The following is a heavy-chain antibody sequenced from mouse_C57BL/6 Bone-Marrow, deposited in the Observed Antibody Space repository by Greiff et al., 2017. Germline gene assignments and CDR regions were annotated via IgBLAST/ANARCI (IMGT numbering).Heavy chain of an antibody. CDR3: ARMAIYYGYVYYAMDY. CDR1: GFSLSTFGMG. V-gene: IGHV8-8*01. CDR2: IGWDDDK. J-gene: IGHJ4*01. Sequence: VKLQESGPGILQPSQTLSLTCSFSGFSLSTFGMGVGWIRQPSGKGLEWLAHIGWDDDKYYNPALKSRLTISKDTSKNQVFLKIANVDTADTATYYCARMAIYYGYVYYAMDYWGQGTSVTVSS. D-gene: IGHD2-2*01.